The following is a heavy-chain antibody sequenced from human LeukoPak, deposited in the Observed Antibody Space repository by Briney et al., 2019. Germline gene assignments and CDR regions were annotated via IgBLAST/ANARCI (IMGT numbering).Heavy chain of an antibody. CDR2: INPNSGGT. V-gene: IGHV1-2*02. J-gene: IGHJ5*02. D-gene: IGHD3-10*01. CDR3: ARDEYYYGSGSYYPNWFDP. Sequence: GASVTVSCKASGYTFTGYYMHWVRQAPGQGLEWMGWINPNSGGTNYAQKFQGRVTMTRDTSISTAYMELSRLRSDDTAVYYCARDEYYYGSGSYYPNWFDPWGQGTLVTVSS. CDR1: GYTFTGYY.